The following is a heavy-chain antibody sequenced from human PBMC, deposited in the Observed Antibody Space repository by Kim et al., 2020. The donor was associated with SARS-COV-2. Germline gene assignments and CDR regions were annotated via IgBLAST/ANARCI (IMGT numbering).Heavy chain of an antibody. CDR2: IYYSGST. CDR1: GGSISSSSYY. Sequence: SETLSLTCTVSGGSISSSSYYWGWIRQPPGKGLEWIGSIYYSGSTYYNPSLKSRVTISVDTSKNQFSLKLSSVTAADTAVYYCARPPNSGYSSSWYYFDYWGQGTLVTVSS. J-gene: IGHJ4*02. V-gene: IGHV4-39*01. D-gene: IGHD6-13*01. CDR3: ARPPNSGYSSSWYYFDY.